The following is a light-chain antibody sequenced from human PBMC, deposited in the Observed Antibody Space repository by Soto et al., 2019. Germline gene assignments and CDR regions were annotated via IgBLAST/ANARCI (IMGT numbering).Light chain of an antibody. Sequence: EIVLTKSHVTLSLSPGVRATLSCRASQSVDTTYLAWFQQKPGQAPRLLIYGASSRATGIPDRFSGSGSGTDFTLTISRLEPEDFAVYYCQQYGNSPRTFGQGTKV. V-gene: IGKV3-20*01. CDR2: GAS. CDR3: QQYGNSPRT. J-gene: IGKJ1*01. CDR1: QSVDTTY.